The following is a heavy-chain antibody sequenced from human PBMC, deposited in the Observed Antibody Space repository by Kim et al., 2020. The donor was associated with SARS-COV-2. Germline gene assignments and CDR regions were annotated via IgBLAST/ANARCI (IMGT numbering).Heavy chain of an antibody. CDR3: ARHAWGATPVFDY. V-gene: IGHV4-39*01. CDR1: GGSISSSSYY. D-gene: IGHD1-26*01. CDR2: IYYSGST. Sequence: SETLSLTCTVSGGSISSSSYYWGWIRQPPGKGLEWIGSIYYSGSTYYNPSLKSRVTISVDTSKNQFSLKLSSVTAADTAVYYCARHAWGATPVFDYWGQGTLVTVSS. J-gene: IGHJ4*02.